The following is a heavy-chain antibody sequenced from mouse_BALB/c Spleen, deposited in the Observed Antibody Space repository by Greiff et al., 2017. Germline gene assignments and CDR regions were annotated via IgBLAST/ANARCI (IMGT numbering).Heavy chain of an antibody. CDR3: ARWDYGSSYGY. D-gene: IGHD1-1*01. J-gene: IGHJ2*01. CDR2: INPSTGYT. Sequence: QVQLQQSGAELAKPGASVKMSCKASGYTFTSYWMHWVKQRPGQGLEWIGYINPSTGYTEYNQKFKDKAKLTADKSSSTAYMKLSSLTSEDSAVYYGARWDYGSSYGYWGQGTTRTVSS. CDR1: GYTFTSYW. V-gene: IGHV1-7*01.